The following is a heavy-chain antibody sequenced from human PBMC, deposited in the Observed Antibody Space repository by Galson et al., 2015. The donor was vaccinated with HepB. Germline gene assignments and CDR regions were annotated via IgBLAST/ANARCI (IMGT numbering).Heavy chain of an antibody. J-gene: IGHJ4*02. CDR2: INHSGST. V-gene: IGHV4-34*01. CDR3: ARGDSSGSTDY. CDR1: GGSFSGYY. D-gene: IGHD3-22*01. Sequence: ETLSLPCAVYGGSFSGYYWSWIRQPPGKGLEWIGEINHSGSTNYNPSLKSRVTISVDTSKNQFSLKLSSVTAADTAVYYCARGDSSGSTDYWGQGTLVTVSS.